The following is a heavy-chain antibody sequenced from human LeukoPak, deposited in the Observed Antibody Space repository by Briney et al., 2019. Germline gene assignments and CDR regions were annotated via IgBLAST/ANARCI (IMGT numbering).Heavy chain of an antibody. Sequence: GGSLRLSYAASGVTFSSYAMSWVRQAPGKGLEWVSAISGSGGSTYYADSVKGRFTISRDNSKNTLYLQMNSLRAEDTAVYYCAKYRRPTNYYDSSGYYLLFDYWGQGTLVTVSS. J-gene: IGHJ4*02. CDR3: AKYRRPTNYYDSSGYYLLFDY. V-gene: IGHV3-23*01. D-gene: IGHD3-22*01. CDR1: GVTFSSYA. CDR2: ISGSGGST.